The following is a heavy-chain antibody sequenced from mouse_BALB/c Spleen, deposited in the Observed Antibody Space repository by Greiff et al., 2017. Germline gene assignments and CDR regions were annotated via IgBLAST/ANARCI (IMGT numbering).Heavy chain of an antibody. CDR3: ARHEKGSYYYGSSSYWYFDV. Sequence: DVMLVESGGGLVQPGGSRKLSCAASGFTFSSFGMHWVRQAPEKGLEWVAYISSGSSTIYYADTVKGRFTISRDNPKNTLFLQMTSLRSEDTAMYYCARHEKGSYYYGSSSYWYFDVWGAGTTVTVSS. D-gene: IGHD1-1*01. CDR1: GFTFSSFG. CDR2: ISSGSSTI. V-gene: IGHV5-17*02. J-gene: IGHJ1*01.